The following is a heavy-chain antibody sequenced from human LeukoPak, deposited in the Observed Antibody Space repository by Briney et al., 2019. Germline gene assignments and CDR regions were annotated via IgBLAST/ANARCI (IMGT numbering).Heavy chain of an antibody. CDR3: ARRDMTMLLDY. D-gene: IGHD3-3*01. J-gene: IGHJ4*02. CDR2: INHSGST. Sequence: SETLSLTCAVYGGSFSGYYWSWIRQPPGKGLEWIGEINHSGSTNYNPSLKSRVTISVDTSKNQFSLKLSSVTAADTAVYHCARRDMTMLLDYWGQGTLVTVSS. V-gene: IGHV4-34*01. CDR1: GGSFSGYY.